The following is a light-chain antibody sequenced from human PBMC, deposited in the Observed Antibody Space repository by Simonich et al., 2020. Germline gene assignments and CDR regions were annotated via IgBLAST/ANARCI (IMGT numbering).Light chain of an antibody. Sequence: DIVMTQSPDSLAVSLGERATINCKSSQGVLYSSNNKNYLAWYQQKPGQPPKLLIYWASTRESGVPDRFSGSGSGTDFTIIISSLQAEDVAVYYCQQYYSTPRTFGQGTKVEIK. CDR2: WAS. V-gene: IGKV4-1*01. CDR3: QQYYSTPRT. J-gene: IGKJ1*01. CDR1: QGVLYSSNNKNY.